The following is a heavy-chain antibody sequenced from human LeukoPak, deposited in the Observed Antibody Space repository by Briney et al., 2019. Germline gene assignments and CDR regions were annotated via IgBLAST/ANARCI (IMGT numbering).Heavy chain of an antibody. V-gene: IGHV1-2*06. Sequence: ASVKVSCKASGYTFTGYYMHWVRQAPGQGLEWMGRINPNSGGTNYAQKFQGRVTMTRDTSISTTYMELSGPTSDDTAVYYCARGGSGSGYLYYFDYWGQGTLVSVSS. CDR3: ARGGSGSGYLYYFDY. J-gene: IGHJ4*01. D-gene: IGHD3-10*01. CDR2: INPNSGGT. CDR1: GYTFTGYY.